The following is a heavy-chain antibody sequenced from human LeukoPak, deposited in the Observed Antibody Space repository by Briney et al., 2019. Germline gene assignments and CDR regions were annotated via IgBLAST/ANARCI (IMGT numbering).Heavy chain of an antibody. CDR3: ARARRSGGITLIRGVKDRGWFDS. Sequence: GGSLRLSCAASGFTFSSYGMHWVRQAPGKGLEWVAFIRPDGDNKYYADSVKGRFTISRDNSKNTLYLQMNSLRAEDTAVHYCARARRSGGITLIRGVKDRGWFDSWGQGTLVTVSS. D-gene: IGHD3-10*01. CDR1: GFTFSSYG. J-gene: IGHJ5*01. CDR2: IRPDGDNK. V-gene: IGHV3-30*02.